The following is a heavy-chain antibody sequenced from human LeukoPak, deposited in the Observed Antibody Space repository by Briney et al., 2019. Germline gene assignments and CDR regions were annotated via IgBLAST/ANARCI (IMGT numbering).Heavy chain of an antibody. CDR1: GFTFNNYN. CDR2: MSGSSSYI. J-gene: IGHJ4*02. Sequence: PGGSLRLSCAASGFTFNNYNMNWVRQAPGKGLEWVSSMSGSSSYIYYADSVKGRFTISRDNSKNTLYLQMNSLRAEDTAVYYCAKAGNIRFDYWGQGTLVTVSS. CDR3: AKAGNIRFDY. V-gene: IGHV3-21*04. D-gene: IGHD2/OR15-2a*01.